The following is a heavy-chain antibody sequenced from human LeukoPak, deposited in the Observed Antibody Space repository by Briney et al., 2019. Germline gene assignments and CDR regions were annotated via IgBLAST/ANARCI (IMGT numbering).Heavy chain of an antibody. V-gene: IGHV4-34*01. CDR2: INHSGST. CDR3: ARAGSYSSSAGFDY. Sequence: SETLSLTCAVYGGSFSGYYWSWIRQPPGKGLEWIGEINHSGSTNYNLSLKSRVTISIDTSKNQFSLKLSSVTAADTAVYYCARAGSYSSSAGFDYWGQGTLVTVSS. D-gene: IGHD6-6*01. J-gene: IGHJ4*02. CDR1: GGSFSGYY.